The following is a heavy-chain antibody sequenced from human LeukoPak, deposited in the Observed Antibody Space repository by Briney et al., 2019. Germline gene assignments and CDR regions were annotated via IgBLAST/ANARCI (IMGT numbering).Heavy chain of an antibody. CDR3: ARRAGAYSHPYDY. CDR2: IYSGTI. D-gene: IGHD4/OR15-4a*01. CDR1: GFTFSSYS. Sequence: GGSLRLSCAASGFTFSSYSMNWVRQAPGKGLEWVSFIYSGTIHYSDSVKGRFTISRDNSKNTLYLQMNSLRAEDTAVYYCARRAGAYSHPYDYWGQGTLVTVSS. V-gene: IGHV3-53*01. J-gene: IGHJ4*02.